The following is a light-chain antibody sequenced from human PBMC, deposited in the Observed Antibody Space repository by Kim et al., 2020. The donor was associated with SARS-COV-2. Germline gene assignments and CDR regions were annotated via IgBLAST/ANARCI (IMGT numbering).Light chain of an antibody. V-gene: IGKV3-11*01. CDR2: DAA. J-gene: IGKJ4*01. CDR1: QSVSSY. CDR3: QQRSNWPLT. Sequence: WSPGERATRSGRASQSVSSYLAWYQKKPGQAPRLLSYDAANRATGIPARFSGSGSGTDFTLTISSLEPEDFAVYYCQQRSNWPLTFGGGTKVDIK.